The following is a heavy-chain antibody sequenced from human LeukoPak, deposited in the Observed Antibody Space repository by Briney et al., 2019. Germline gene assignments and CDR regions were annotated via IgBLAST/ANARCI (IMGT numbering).Heavy chain of an antibody. V-gene: IGHV4-38-2*01. D-gene: IGHD6-13*01. CDR2: IYHTGAT. CDR1: GYSISSGYF. CDR3: ARGLEAAAYRPGWAFDI. Sequence: PSETLSLTCAVSGYSISSGYFWVRIRQPPGKGLEWIGSIYHTGATYYNPSLRSPVTISVDTSKNQFSLKLSSVTAADTAVYYCARGLEAAAYRPGWAFDIWGQGTMVTVSS. J-gene: IGHJ3*02.